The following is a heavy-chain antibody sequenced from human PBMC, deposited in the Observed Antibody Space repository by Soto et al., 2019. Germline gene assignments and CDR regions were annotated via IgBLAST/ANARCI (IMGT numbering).Heavy chain of an antibody. Sequence: XSVKGSWKASGYTFTVYYRHWVRQAPGQGLEWMGWINPKSGGTMYPQKFQGRVTMTWDTSISTAYMALTSLRSDDTAVYYCARDLAKGGGSAGFDYWGQGTLVTVSS. J-gene: IGHJ4*02. D-gene: IGHD1-26*01. CDR1: GYTFTVYY. CDR3: ARDLAKGGGSAGFDY. V-gene: IGHV1-2*02. CDR2: INPKSGGT.